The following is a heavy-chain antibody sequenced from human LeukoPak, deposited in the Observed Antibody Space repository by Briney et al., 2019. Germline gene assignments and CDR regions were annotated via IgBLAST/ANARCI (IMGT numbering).Heavy chain of an antibody. J-gene: IGHJ4*02. CDR2: ISYDGSYK. CDR3: AGVSESGWYYFDY. D-gene: IGHD6-19*01. CDR1: GFTFSTYA. V-gene: IGHV3-30*03. Sequence: GGSLRLSCAASGFTFSTYAMHWVRQAPGKGLQWVAVISYDGSYKYYAYSVKGRFSISRENSKKTMYLQMSSLRDEDTAVYYCAGVSESGWYYFDYWGQGTLVTVSS.